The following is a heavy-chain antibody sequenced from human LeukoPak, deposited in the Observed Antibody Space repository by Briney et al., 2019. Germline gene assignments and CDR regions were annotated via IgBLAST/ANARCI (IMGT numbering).Heavy chain of an antibody. V-gene: IGHV1-46*01. CDR2: FNPSGGST. D-gene: IGHD3-22*01. CDR3: ARGLRQYDSSGYNDY. Sequence: ASVKVSCKASGYTFSNYYTHWVRQAPGQGLEWMGIFNPSGGSTNYAQKFQGRVTMTRDTSTSTVYMEVSSLRSEDTAVYYCARGLRQYDSSGYNDYWGQGTLVTVSS. J-gene: IGHJ4*02. CDR1: GYTFSNYY.